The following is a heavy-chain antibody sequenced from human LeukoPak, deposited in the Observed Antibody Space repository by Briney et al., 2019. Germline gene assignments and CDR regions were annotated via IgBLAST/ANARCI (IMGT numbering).Heavy chain of an antibody. V-gene: IGHV1-18*01. CDR2: ISAYNGNT. CDR3: ARDTRLGYCSSTSCYNWFDP. Sequence: ASVKVSCKASGYTFTSYGISWVRQVPGQGLEWMGWISAYNGNTNYAQKLQGRVTMTTDTSTSTAYMELRSLRSDDTAVYYCARDTRLGYCSSTSCYNWFDPWGQGTLVTVSS. D-gene: IGHD2-2*01. CDR1: GYTFTSYG. J-gene: IGHJ5*02.